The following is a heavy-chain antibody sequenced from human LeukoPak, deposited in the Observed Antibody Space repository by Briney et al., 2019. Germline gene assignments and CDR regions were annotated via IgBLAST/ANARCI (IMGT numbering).Heavy chain of an antibody. Sequence: PSETLSFTCTVSSCSVSSGSYYWSWIRQPPGKGLEWIGYIYYSGSTNYNPSLKSRVTISVDTSKNQFSLKLSSVTAADTAVYYCAWSLRRLYWYFDLWGRGTLVTVSS. CDR3: AWSLRRLYWYFDL. J-gene: IGHJ2*01. V-gene: IGHV4-61*01. D-gene: IGHD4-17*01. CDR2: IYYSGST. CDR1: SCSVSSGSYY.